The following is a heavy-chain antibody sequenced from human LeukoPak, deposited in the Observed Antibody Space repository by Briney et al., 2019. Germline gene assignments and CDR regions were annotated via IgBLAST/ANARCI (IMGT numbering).Heavy chain of an antibody. CDR1: GFIFSSYG. V-gene: IGHV3-30*02. D-gene: IGHD5-18*01. CDR3: AKSRAGGYSYAYFDY. J-gene: IGHJ4*02. CDR2: IRNDGSNK. Sequence: GGSLRLSCAASGFIFSSYGMHLVRQAPGKGLEWVAFIRNDGSNKYYADSVKGRFTISRDNSKNTLYLQMDSLRAEDTAVYYCAKSRAGGYSYAYFDYWGQGTLVTVSS.